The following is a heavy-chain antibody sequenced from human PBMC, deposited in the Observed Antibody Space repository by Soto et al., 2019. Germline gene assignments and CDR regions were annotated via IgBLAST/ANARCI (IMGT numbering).Heavy chain of an antibody. CDR3: AASAPPATSYYYAMDV. Sequence: PSETLSLTCTVSGGSVSSGSFYWSWIRRPPGKGLEWIGYFYDSGSTNYNPSLRSRVTMSVDTSKNQFSLKLSSVTAADTAVYYWAASAPPATSYYYAMDVWGQGTTVTVSS. CDR1: GGSVSSGSFY. J-gene: IGHJ6*02. V-gene: IGHV4-61*01. D-gene: IGHD5-12*01. CDR2: FYDSGST.